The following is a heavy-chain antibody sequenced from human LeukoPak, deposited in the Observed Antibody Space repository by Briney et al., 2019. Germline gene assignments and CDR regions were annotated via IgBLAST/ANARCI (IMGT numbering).Heavy chain of an antibody. CDR3: ARTERITMIVVTLGGAFDI. Sequence: ASVKVSCKASGYTFTSYAMHWVRQAPGQRLEWMGWINAGNGNTKYSQKFQGRVTITRDTSASTAYMELSSLRSEDTGVYYCARTERITMIVVTLGGAFDIWGQGTMVTVSS. CDR2: INAGNGNT. CDR1: GYTFTSYA. D-gene: IGHD3-22*01. V-gene: IGHV1-3*01. J-gene: IGHJ3*02.